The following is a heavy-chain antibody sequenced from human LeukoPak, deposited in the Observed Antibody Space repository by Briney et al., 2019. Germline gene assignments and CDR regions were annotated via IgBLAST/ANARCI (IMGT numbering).Heavy chain of an antibody. CDR2: IYSGGST. D-gene: IGHD2-2*01. Sequence: GGSLRLSCAASGFTVSSNYMSWVRQAPGKGLEWVSVIYSGGSTYYADSVKGRFTISRDNSKNTLYLQMNSLRAEDTAVYYCASLSSTSAMDYYYYMDVWCKGTTVTVSS. J-gene: IGHJ6*03. CDR1: GFTVSSNY. CDR3: ASLSSTSAMDYYYYMDV. V-gene: IGHV3-53*01.